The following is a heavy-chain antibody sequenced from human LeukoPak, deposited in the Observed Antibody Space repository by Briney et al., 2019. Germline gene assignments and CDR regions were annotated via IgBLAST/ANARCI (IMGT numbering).Heavy chain of an antibody. CDR3: ASSPEFTWYFDL. CDR1: GYTFTGYL. V-gene: IGHV1-2*02. Sequence: GASVKVSCKASGYTFTGYLIHWVRQAPGQGLEWMGWISPDRGDTNYAPKFQGRVTMTRDTSIRTVYVEMSRLRSDDTPVYYCASSPEFTWYFDLWGRGTLVTVSS. J-gene: IGHJ2*01. D-gene: IGHD3-10*01. CDR2: ISPDRGDT.